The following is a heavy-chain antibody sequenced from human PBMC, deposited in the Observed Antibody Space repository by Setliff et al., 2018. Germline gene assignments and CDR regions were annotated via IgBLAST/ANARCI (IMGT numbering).Heavy chain of an antibody. Sequence: GASVKVSCKASGYTFTSYGFSWVRQAPGQGLEWMGWISVYNGKTKYAQKFQGRVTMTTDTSKRTAYMEVTSLRSDDTAVYYCATEKFPGDWGDYWGQGTLVTVSS. CDR3: ATEKFPGDWGDY. J-gene: IGHJ4*02. CDR1: GYTFTSYG. V-gene: IGHV1-18*01. D-gene: IGHD2-21*01. CDR2: ISVYNGKT.